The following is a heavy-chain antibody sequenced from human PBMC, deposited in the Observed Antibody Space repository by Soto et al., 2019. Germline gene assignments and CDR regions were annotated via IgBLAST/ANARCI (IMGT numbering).Heavy chain of an antibody. J-gene: IGHJ3*02. D-gene: IGHD2-2*01. Sequence: GGSLRLSCAASGFTFSSYGMHWVRQAPGKGLEWVAVISYDGSNKYYADSVKGRFTISRDNSKNTLYLQMNSLRAEDTAVYYCAPPVVVVPAAQDAFDIWGQGTMVTV. CDR2: ISYDGSNK. CDR1: GFTFSSYG. CDR3: APPVVVVPAAQDAFDI. V-gene: IGHV3-30*03.